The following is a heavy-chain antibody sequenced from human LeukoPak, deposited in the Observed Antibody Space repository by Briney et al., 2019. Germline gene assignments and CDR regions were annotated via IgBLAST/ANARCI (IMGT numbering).Heavy chain of an antibody. J-gene: IGHJ4*02. D-gene: IGHD3-16*02. CDR1: GGSISSYY. Sequence: SESLSLTCTVPGGSISSYYWSWIRQPPGKGLEWVGYIYYSGSINYNLSLESRVTISVDTSKNQFSLKLSSVTAADTAVYYCARLYDYVWGSYLPSRGYFDYWGQGTLVTVSS. V-gene: IGHV4-59*01. CDR2: IYYSGSI. CDR3: ARLYDYVWGSYLPSRGYFDY.